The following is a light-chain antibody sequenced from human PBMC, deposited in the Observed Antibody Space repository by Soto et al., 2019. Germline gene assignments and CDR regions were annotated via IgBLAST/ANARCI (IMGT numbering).Light chain of an antibody. V-gene: IGKV3-15*01. J-gene: IGKJ1*01. CDR2: GAS. CDR1: QSVSSD. Sequence: IVMTQSPATLSVSPGERATLSCRASQSVSSDLAWYHQKPGQAPRLLIYGASTRATGIPARFSGWGSGTDFTLTISSLQSEDFAVYYCQQYNNWPWTFGQGTKVDIK. CDR3: QQYNNWPWT.